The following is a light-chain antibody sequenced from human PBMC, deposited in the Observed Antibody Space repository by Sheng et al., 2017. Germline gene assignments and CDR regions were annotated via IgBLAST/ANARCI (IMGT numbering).Light chain of an antibody. CDR3: QVWVTSDVQARV. Sequence: SYELTQPPSVSVAPGQTATITCGGDNIGGKSVHWYQQKPGQAPVVVVHDDRDRPSGIPERFSGSKSGNTATLTISTVEAGDEADYYCQVWVTSDVQARVFGGGTKLTVL. V-gene: IGLV3-21*02. J-gene: IGLJ3*02. CDR2: DDR. CDR1: NIGGKS.